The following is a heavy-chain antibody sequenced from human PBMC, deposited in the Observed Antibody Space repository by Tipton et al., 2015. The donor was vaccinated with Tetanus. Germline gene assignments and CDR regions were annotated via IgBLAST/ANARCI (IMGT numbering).Heavy chain of an antibody. CDR3: ARRAGTSRFDY. V-gene: IGHV4-59*01. Sequence: TLSLTCTVSGGSISSYYWTWIRQPPGRGLEWIGYVHYSGSTNYSPSLKSRVTVSVDKSKNQLSLKLRSVTAADTAVYYCARRAGTSRFDYWGQGTLVTVSS. J-gene: IGHJ4*02. D-gene: IGHD1-1*01. CDR1: GGSISSYY. CDR2: VHYSGST.